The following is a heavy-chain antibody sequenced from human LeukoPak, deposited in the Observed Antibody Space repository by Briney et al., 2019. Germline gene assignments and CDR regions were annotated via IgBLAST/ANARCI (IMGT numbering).Heavy chain of an antibody. Sequence: SVKVSCKASGDTFSTYAINWVRQAPGQGLEWMGRIIPILGVANYAQNFQGGVTITADKSTSTAYMELSSLRSDDTAMYYCARYSGYSSSPTQSLDYWGQGTLVTVSS. CDR1: GDTFSTYA. J-gene: IGHJ4*02. V-gene: IGHV1-69*04. CDR3: ARYSGYSSSPTQSLDY. CDR2: IIPILGVA. D-gene: IGHD2-2*03.